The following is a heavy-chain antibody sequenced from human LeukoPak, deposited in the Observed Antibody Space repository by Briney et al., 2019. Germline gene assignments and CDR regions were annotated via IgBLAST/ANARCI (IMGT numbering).Heavy chain of an antibody. D-gene: IGHD3-10*01. Sequence: PGGSLRLSCAASGLAFSDYWMSWVRQAPGKGLEWVSSISSSSSHMYYADSVKGRFTISRDNAKNSLYLQMNTLRAEDTAVYYCARDDTSAHFFDYWGQGTLVTVSS. J-gene: IGHJ4*02. CDR1: GLAFSDYW. CDR3: ARDDTSAHFFDY. V-gene: IGHV3-21*01. CDR2: ISSSSSHM.